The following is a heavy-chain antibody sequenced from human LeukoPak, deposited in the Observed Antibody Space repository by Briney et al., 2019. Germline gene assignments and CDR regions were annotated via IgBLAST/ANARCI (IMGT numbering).Heavy chain of an antibody. CDR3: WFGESNFDY. D-gene: IGHD3-10*01. CDR2: ISYDGSNK. V-gene: IGHV3-30-3*01. Sequence: GGCLRLSCAASGFTFSSYAMHWVRQAPGKGLEWVAVISYDGSNKYYADSVKGRFTISRDNSKNTLYLQMNSLRAEDTAVYYSWFGESNFDYWGQGTLVTVSS. CDR1: GFTFSSYA. J-gene: IGHJ4*02.